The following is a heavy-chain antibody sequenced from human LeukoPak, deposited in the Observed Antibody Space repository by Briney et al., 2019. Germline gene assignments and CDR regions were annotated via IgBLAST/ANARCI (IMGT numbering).Heavy chain of an antibody. CDR3: ARVRWSRSYYFDY. CDR2: IYSGGST. J-gene: IGHJ4*02. CDR1: GFTFSSYA. V-gene: IGHV3-66*01. D-gene: IGHD4-23*01. Sequence: QPGGSLRLSCAASGFTFSSYAMHWVRQAPGKGLEWVSVIYSGGSTYYADSVKGRFTISRDNSKNTLYLQMNSLRAEDTAVYYCARVRWSRSYYFDYWGQGTLVTVSS.